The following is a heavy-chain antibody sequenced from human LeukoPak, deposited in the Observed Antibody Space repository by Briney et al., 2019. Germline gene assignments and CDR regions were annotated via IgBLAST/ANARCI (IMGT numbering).Heavy chain of an antibody. CDR1: GYTFTSYG. V-gene: IGHV1-18*01. CDR2: ISAYNGNT. D-gene: IGHD3-22*01. Sequence: GASVKVCCKASGYTFTSYGISWVRQAPGQGLEWMGWISAYNGNTNYAQKLQGRVTMTTDTSTSTAYMELRSLRSDDTAVYYCARGGPYYSDSSGTEGDYWGQGTLVTVSS. J-gene: IGHJ4*02. CDR3: ARGGPYYSDSSGTEGDY.